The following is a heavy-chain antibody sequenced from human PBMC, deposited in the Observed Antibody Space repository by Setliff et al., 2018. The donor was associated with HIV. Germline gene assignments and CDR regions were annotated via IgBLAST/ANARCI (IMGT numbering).Heavy chain of an antibody. D-gene: IGHD5-18*01. CDR2: IYASGRT. CDR1: GGSISSYY. CDR3: AREIQFSATTYYYYYMDD. Sequence: KASETLSLTCTVSGGSISSYYWSWIRQPAGKGLEWIGRIYASGRTNYNPSLKSRVTLSVDTSKNQFSPKVTSVTAADTAVYYCAREIQFSATTYYYYYMDDWGRGTKVTVSS. V-gene: IGHV4-4*07. J-gene: IGHJ6*03.